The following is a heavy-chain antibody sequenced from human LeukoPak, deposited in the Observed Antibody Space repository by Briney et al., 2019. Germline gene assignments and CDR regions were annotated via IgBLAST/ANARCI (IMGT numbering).Heavy chain of an antibody. CDR2: IYHSGST. CDR1: GYSISSGYY. V-gene: IGHV4-38-2*02. J-gene: IGHJ6*03. D-gene: IGHD3-3*01. CDR3: AIRGFWSGYYTAYYYYMDV. Sequence: SETLSLTCTVSGYSISSGYYWGWIRQPPGKGLEWIGSIYHSGSTYYNPSLKSRVTISVDTSKNQFSLKLSSVTAADTAVYYCAIRGFWSGYYTAYYYYMDVWGKGTTVTVSS.